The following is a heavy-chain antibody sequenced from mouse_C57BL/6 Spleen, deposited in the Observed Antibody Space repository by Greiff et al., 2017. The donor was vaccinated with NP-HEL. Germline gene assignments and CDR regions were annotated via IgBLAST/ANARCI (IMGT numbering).Heavy chain of an antibody. Sequence: QVQLQQPGAELVKPGASVKLSCKASGYTFTSYWMHWVKQRPGQGLEWIGMIHPNSGSTNYNEKFKSKATLTVDKSSSTAYMQLSSLTSEDSAVYYCARLDSSGYYFDYWGQGTTLTVSS. V-gene: IGHV1-64*01. D-gene: IGHD3-2*02. CDR1: GYTFTSYW. CDR2: IHPNSGST. J-gene: IGHJ2*01. CDR3: ARLDSSGYYFDY.